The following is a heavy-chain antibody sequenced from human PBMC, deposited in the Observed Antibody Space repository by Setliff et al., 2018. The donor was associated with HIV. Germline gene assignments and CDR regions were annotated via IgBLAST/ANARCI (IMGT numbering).Heavy chain of an antibody. CDR3: ARGRGGVGATIDY. J-gene: IGHJ4*02. CDR1: YGSINNHY. CDR2: INYRGNT. D-gene: IGHD1-26*01. Sequence: KPSETLSLTCSIFYGSINNHYWTWIRQPPGKGLEWIGYINYRGNTYYNPSVKSRVTISMDTSKNQFSLRLDSVTAADTAVYYCARGRGGVGATIDYWGQGTLVTVSS. V-gene: IGHV4-59*11.